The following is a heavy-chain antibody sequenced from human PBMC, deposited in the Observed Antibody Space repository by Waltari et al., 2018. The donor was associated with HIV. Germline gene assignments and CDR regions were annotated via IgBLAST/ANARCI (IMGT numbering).Heavy chain of an antibody. J-gene: IGHJ4*02. D-gene: IGHD3-3*01. CDR3: AGFLEWSTPLDYFDY. V-gene: IGHV3-23*01. Sequence: EVQLLESGGGLVQPGGSLRLSCAASGFPFSSSAMSWVRQAPGEGLVWVSGISGSGGSTHYADSVKGRFTISRDNSKSTLYLQMNSLRAEDTAVYYCAGFLEWSTPLDYFDYWGQGTLVTVSS. CDR2: ISGSGGST. CDR1: GFPFSSSA.